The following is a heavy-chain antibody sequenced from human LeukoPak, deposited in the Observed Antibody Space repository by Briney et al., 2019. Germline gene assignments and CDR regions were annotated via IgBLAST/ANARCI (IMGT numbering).Heavy chain of an antibody. D-gene: IGHD3-10*01. CDR1: GYTFTSYG. Sequence: ASVKVSCKASGYTFTSYGISWVRQAPGQGLEWMGWISAYNGNTNYAQKLQGRVTITADESTSTAYMELSSLRSEDTAVYYCARDRGGGQAYGYWGQGTLVTVSS. CDR3: ARDRGGGQAYGY. V-gene: IGHV1-18*01. CDR2: ISAYNGNT. J-gene: IGHJ4*02.